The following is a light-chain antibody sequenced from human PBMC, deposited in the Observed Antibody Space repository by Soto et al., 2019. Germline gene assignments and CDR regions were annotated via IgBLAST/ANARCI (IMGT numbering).Light chain of an antibody. CDR1: QSVSSSY. J-gene: IGKJ5*01. CDR3: QQYGSSF. CDR2: GAS. V-gene: IGKV3-20*01. Sequence: EIVLTQSPGTLSLSPGERATLSYRASQSVSSSYLAWYQQKPGQAPRLLIYGASSRATGIPDRFSGSGSGTDFTLTISRLEPEDFAVYYCQQYGSSFFGQGTRLEIK.